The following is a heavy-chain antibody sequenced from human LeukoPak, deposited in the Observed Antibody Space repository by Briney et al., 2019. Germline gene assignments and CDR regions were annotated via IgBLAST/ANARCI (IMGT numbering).Heavy chain of an antibody. CDR3: ARSMVTTDRNFDH. Sequence: TSETLSLTCTVSGGSISSSSYYWGWIRQPPGRGPEWIGTVSHSGATQYNPSLTSRVTVSLDTSKNQFSLSLNSVTAADTAVFYCARSMVTTDRNFDHWGQGTLVTVSS. CDR1: GGSISSSSYY. CDR2: VSHSGAT. D-gene: IGHD2-21*02. J-gene: IGHJ4*01. V-gene: IGHV4-39*07.